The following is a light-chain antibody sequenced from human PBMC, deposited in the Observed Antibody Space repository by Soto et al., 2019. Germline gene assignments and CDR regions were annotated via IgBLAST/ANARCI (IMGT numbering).Light chain of an antibody. CDR2: EVT. CDR1: SSDVGGYNY. CDR3: SSYPSSSTLYV. J-gene: IGLJ1*01. V-gene: IGLV2-14*01. Sequence: QSVLTQPASVSGSAGQSITISCTGTSSDVGGYNYVYWYQQHTGKAPKLLIYEVTNRPSGVSNRFSGSKSGNTASLTISGLQAEDEAAYYCSSYPSSSTLYVFGTGTKLTVL.